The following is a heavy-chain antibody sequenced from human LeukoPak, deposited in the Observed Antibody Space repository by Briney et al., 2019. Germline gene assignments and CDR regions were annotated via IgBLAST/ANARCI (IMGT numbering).Heavy chain of an antibody. Sequence: GASVKVSCKVSGYTLTELSMHWVRQAPGKGLEWMGGFDPEDGETIYAQKFQGRVTMTEDTSTDTAYMELSSLRSEDTAVYYCATSSRGVIIDDAFDIWGQGTMVTVSS. D-gene: IGHD3-10*01. CDR2: FDPEDGET. CDR1: GYTLTELS. CDR3: ATSSRGVIIDDAFDI. V-gene: IGHV1-24*01. J-gene: IGHJ3*02.